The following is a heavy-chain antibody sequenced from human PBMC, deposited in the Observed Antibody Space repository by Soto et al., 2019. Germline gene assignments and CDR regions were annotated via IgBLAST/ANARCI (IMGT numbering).Heavy chain of an antibody. J-gene: IGHJ4*02. Sequence: GGSLRVSCAASEFTFGSYSMNWVRQAPGWGLEWVSSISASGSYIYYADSVKGRFTISRDNAKNSVYLEMNNLRAEDTAIYYCARALYGSGSYYPFDCWGQGTLVTVSS. CDR2: ISASGSYI. CDR1: EFTFGSYS. V-gene: IGHV3-21*01. D-gene: IGHD3-10*01. CDR3: ARALYGSGSYYPFDC.